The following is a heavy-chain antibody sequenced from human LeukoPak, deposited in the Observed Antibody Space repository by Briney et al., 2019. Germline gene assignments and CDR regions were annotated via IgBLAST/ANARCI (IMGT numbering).Heavy chain of an antibody. V-gene: IGHV3-15*01. J-gene: IGHJ6*03. CDR1: GFTFSNAW. Sequence: GGSLRLSCAASGFTFSNAWMSWVRQAPGKGLEWVGRIKSKTDGGTTDYAAPVKGRFTISRDDSKNTLYLQMNSLKTEDTAVYYCTTFYGDSSSWVYYYYMDVWGKGTTVTISS. D-gene: IGHD6-13*01. CDR2: IKSKTDGGTT. CDR3: TTFYGDSSSWVYYYYMDV.